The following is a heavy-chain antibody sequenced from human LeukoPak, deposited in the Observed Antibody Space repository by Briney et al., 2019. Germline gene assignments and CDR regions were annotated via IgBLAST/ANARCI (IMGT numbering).Heavy chain of an antibody. CDR1: GYTFTGYY. J-gene: IGHJ4*02. V-gene: IGHV1-2*02. CDR2: INPNHGDT. CDR3: ARSPHILTGENFDY. D-gene: IGHD3-9*01. Sequence: ASVKVSCKASGYTFTGYYMHWVRQAPGQGLEWMGWINPNHGDTNYAQKFQDRVSMTRDTSISTAYMHLSRLRSADTAVYYCARSPHILTGENFDYWGQGTLVTVSS.